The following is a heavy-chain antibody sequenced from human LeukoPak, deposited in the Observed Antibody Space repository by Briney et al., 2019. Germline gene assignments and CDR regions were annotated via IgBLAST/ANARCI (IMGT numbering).Heavy chain of an antibody. CDR2: IYSGGNI. J-gene: IGHJ4*02. V-gene: IGHV3-53*01. D-gene: IGHD2-15*01. CDR1: GFTFSSTY. Sequence: GGSLRLSCAASGFTFSSTYMSWVRQAPGKGLEWVSVIYSGGNIYYIDSVKGRFTISRDTSKNTLCLQMNSLRAEDTAVYYCASRHCSGGGCYFAGADPFDYWGQGTLVTVSS. CDR3: ASRHCSGGGCYFAGADPFDY.